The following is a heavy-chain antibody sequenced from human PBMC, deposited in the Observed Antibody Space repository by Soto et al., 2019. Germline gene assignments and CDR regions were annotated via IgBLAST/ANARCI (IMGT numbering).Heavy chain of an antibody. V-gene: IGHV1-69*01. CDR1: GGTFSSYA. D-gene: IGHD3-9*01. Sequence: QVQLVQSGAEVKKPGSSVKVSCKASGGTFSSYAISWVRQAPGQGLEWMGGIIPIFGTANYAQKFQGRVTITADESTSTAYMELSSLRSEDTAVYYCARYVLRYFDWLYYYYSGMDVWGQGTTVTVSS. CDR2: IIPIFGTA. CDR3: ARYVLRYFDWLYYYYSGMDV. J-gene: IGHJ6*02.